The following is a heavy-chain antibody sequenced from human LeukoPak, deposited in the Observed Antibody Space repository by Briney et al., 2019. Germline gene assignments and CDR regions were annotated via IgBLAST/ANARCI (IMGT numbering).Heavy chain of an antibody. CDR2: IYPGDSDT. V-gene: IGHV5-51*01. D-gene: IGHD5-18*01. CDR1: GYSFTSYW. J-gene: IGHJ6*03. Sequence: GESLKISCKGSGYSFTSYWIGWVRQMPGKGLEWMGIIYPGDSDTRYSPSFQGQVTISADKSISTAYLQWSSLKASDTAMYYCARRGLIEGYSYGYVYYYYYMDVWGKGTTVTVSS. CDR3: ARRGLIEGYSYGYVYYYYYMDV.